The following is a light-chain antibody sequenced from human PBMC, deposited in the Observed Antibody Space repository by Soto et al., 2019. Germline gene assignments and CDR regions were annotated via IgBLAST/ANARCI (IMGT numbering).Light chain of an antibody. CDR1: RSISIW. CDR3: QQYNSYST. CDR2: RAS. Sequence: DIQMTQSPSTLSASVGDRVTITCRASRSISIWLAWYQQKPGKAPNLLIYRASNLESGVPSRFSGSGSGTEFTLTISSLQPDDFATYYCQQYNSYSTFGQGTKVDIK. J-gene: IGKJ1*01. V-gene: IGKV1-5*03.